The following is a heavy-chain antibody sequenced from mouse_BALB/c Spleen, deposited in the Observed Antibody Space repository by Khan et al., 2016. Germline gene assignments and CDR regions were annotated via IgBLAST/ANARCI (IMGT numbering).Heavy chain of an antibody. CDR1: GYTFTSYS. CDR3: TRERFAY. J-gene: IGHJ3*01. Sequence: QVQLQQSGAELVKPGTSVRLSCKASGYTFTSYSMYWVKQSPGQGLEWIGEINPSIGGTNYNEKFKNKATLTVDKSSTTAYMQLSSLTSEDSAVYWCTRERFAYWGQGTLVTVSA. V-gene: IGHV1S81*02. CDR2: INPSIGGT.